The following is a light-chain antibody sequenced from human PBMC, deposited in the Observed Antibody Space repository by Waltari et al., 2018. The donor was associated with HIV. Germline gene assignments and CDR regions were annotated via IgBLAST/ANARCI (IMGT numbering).Light chain of an antibody. CDR1: NVESKS. CDR2: DHT. V-gene: IGLV3-21*02. Sequence: SYVLTQPASVSVAPGQTANVTCGGDNVESKSVNWYQQRAGKAPILVLYDHTDRPPGNPQRFSGSNCDNTATLTISRVEAGDEGDYYCHVWESSSDEYVFGTGTKVTV. J-gene: IGLJ1*01. CDR3: HVWESSSDEYV.